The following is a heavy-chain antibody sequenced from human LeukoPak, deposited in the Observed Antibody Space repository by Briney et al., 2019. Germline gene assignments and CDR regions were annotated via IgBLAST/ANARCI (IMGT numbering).Heavy chain of an antibody. Sequence: GGSLRLSCAASGFTFSSYGMHWVRQAPGKGLEWVAVIWYDGSNKYYADSVKGRFTISRDNSKNTLYLQMNSLRAEDTAVYYCAKDYPAYGAVGGYFDYWGQGTLVTVSS. V-gene: IGHV3-30*02. CDR2: IWYDGSNK. J-gene: IGHJ4*02. D-gene: IGHD4-17*01. CDR1: GFTFSSYG. CDR3: AKDYPAYGAVGGYFDY.